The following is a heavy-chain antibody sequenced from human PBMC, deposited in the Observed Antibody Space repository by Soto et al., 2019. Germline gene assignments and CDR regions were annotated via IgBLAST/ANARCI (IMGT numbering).Heavy chain of an antibody. V-gene: IGHV3-23*01. CDR3: ARRGSGSYSDY. Sequence: EVQLLESGGGLVQPGGSLRLSCAASGFTFSSYAMRWVRQAPVKGLEWVSAISGSGGSTYYADSVKGRFTISRDNSKNTLYLQMNSLTAEDAAVYYWARRGSGSYSDYWGQGTLVTVSS. CDR2: ISGSGGST. CDR1: GFTFSSYA. J-gene: IGHJ4*02. D-gene: IGHD1-26*01.